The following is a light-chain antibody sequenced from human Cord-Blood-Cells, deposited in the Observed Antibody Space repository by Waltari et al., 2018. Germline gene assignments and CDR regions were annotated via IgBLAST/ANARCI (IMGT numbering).Light chain of an antibody. J-gene: IGLJ3*02. CDR2: EVS. CDR3: SAYTSSSTLV. CDR1: SSDVGGYNY. Sequence: QSALTQPASVSGSPGQSITISCTGTSSDVGGYNYVSWYQQHPGKAPTHMIYEVSNRPSGVSNRFSGSKSCNTSSLTISGLQAEDEADYYCSAYTSSSTLVFGGGTKLTVL. V-gene: IGLV2-14*01.